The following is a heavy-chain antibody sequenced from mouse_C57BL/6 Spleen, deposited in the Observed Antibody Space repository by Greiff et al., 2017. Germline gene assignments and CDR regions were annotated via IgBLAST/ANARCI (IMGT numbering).Heavy chain of an antibody. D-gene: IGHD2-3*01. V-gene: IGHV5-17*01. J-gene: IGHJ4*01. CDR2: ISSVSSTI. CDR1: GFTFSDYG. CDR3: ANDGYSYYDAMDD. Sequence: EVQLVESGGGLVKPGGSLKLSCAASGFTFSDYGMHWVRQAPEKGLEWVAYISSVSSTIYYADTVKGRFTISRDNAKHTLFLQMTSLRSEDTAMYYCANDGYSYYDAMDDWGQGTSVTVSS.